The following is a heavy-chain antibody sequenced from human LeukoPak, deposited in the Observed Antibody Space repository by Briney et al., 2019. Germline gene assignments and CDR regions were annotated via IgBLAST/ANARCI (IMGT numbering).Heavy chain of an antibody. Sequence: GGSLRLSCAASGITVTSNHMSWVRQAPGKELEWVSVIYSGGSTYYADSVKGRFTISRDNSKNTLYLQMDSLRTEDTAVYLCAKLYNYGYINWGQGTLVTVSS. J-gene: IGHJ4*02. D-gene: IGHD5-18*01. CDR2: IYSGGST. CDR1: GITVTSNH. CDR3: AKLYNYGYIN. V-gene: IGHV3-66*01.